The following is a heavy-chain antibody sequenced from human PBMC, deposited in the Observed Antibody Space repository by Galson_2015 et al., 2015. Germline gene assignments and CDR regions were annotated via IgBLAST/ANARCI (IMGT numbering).Heavy chain of an antibody. CDR2: ITPLFGTP. CDR3: ARATQVCGIPSCPYNY. J-gene: IGHJ4*02. CDR1: GGTFSNYD. Sequence: SVKVSCKASGGTFSNYDISWVRQAPGQGLEWMGGITPLFGTPNYAQEFQGRVTITTDKSTRTAYMDLSSLRSEDTAVYYCARATQVCGIPSCPYNYWGQGTLVTVS. D-gene: IGHD2-15*01. V-gene: IGHV1-69*05.